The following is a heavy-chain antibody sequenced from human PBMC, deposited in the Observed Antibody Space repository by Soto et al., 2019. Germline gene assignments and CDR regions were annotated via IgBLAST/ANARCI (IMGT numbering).Heavy chain of an antibody. CDR2: INPNSGGT. CDR1: GYTFTGYY. V-gene: IGHV1-2*04. Sequence: ASVKVSCKASGYTFTGYYMHWVRQAPGQGLEWMGWINPNSGGTNYAQKFQGWVTMTRDTSISTAYMELSRLRSDDTAVYYCARDHSSLEAAGPRFGKSVFWFDPWGQGTLVTVSS. CDR3: ARDHSSLEAAGPRFGKSVFWFDP. D-gene: IGHD6-13*01. J-gene: IGHJ5*02.